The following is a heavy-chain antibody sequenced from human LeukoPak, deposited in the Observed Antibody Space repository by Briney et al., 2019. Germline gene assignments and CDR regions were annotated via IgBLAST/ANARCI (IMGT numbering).Heavy chain of an antibody. Sequence: PSDTLSLTCTVSGGSISSYYWSWIRQPPGKGLEWIGYIYYSGSTNYNPSLKSRVTISVDTSKNQFSLKLSSVTAADTAVYYCAYGMDVWGQGTTVTVSS. J-gene: IGHJ6*02. CDR1: GGSISSYY. CDR2: IYYSGST. CDR3: AYGMDV. V-gene: IGHV4-59*01.